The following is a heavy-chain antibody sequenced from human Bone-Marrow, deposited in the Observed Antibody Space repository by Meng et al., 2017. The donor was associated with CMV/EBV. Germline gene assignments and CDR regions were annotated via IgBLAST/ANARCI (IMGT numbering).Heavy chain of an antibody. J-gene: IGHJ4*02. V-gene: IGHV1-8*01. Sequence: ASAKVSCKASGYTFTSYDINWVRQATGQGLEWMGWMNPNSGNTGYAQKFQGRVTMTRNTSISTAYMELSSLRSEETAVYYCARRYSYGLYYFDYWGQGKLVTVSS. CDR2: MNPNSGNT. CDR3: ARRYSYGLYYFDY. CDR1: GYTFTSYD. D-gene: IGHD6-19*01.